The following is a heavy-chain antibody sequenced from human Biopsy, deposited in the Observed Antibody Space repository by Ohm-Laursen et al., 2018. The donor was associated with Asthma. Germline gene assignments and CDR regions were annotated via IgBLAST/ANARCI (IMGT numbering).Heavy chain of an antibody. D-gene: IGHD3-3*01. CDR3: AGDNRFLSPNHAFYPMDV. V-gene: IGHV3-21*01. CDR2: ITCGSTDI. J-gene: IGHJ6*02. CDR1: GFSFSSSN. Sequence: SLRLSCAASGFSFSSSNINWVRQAPGKGLEWVSPITCGSTDIKYADSVKGRFIISRDNTRSAVFLQMYRLTLEDTAVYYCAGDNRFLSPNHAFYPMDVWGHGTTVTVSS.